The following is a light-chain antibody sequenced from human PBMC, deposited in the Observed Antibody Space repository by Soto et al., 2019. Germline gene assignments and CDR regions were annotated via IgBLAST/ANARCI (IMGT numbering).Light chain of an antibody. J-gene: IGKJ1*01. Sequence: EIVMTQSPATLSVSPGGRATLSCRASQSISDTLAWYHQRPGQAPRLLIYAASARATGIPARFSGSGSGTEFTLTISGLQSEDFGLYYCQQYNNWQTFGQGTKVDIK. V-gene: IGKV3-15*01. CDR1: QSISDT. CDR2: AAS. CDR3: QQYNNWQT.